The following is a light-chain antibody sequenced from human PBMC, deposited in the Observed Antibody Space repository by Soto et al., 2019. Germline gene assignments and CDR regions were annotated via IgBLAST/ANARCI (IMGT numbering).Light chain of an antibody. CDR1: QTISTY. CDR2: ASS. CDR3: QQTYSIPIT. V-gene: IGKV1-39*01. J-gene: IGKJ5*01. Sequence: DIQMTQSPSSLSASVGDRVTITCRASQTISTYLNCYQQRPGKAPNLLIYASSSLQSGVPPRFSGGGSGTDFTLTISSLQPEDFATYYCQQTYSIPITFGPGTRLEMK.